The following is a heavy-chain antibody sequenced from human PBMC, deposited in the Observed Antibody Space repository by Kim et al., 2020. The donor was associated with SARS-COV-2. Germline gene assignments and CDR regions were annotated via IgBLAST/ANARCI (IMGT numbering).Heavy chain of an antibody. CDR1: GFTFSDNY. D-gene: IGHD5-12*01. V-gene: IGHV3-11*06. CDR3: ARDRDGYHSFDY. CDR2: ISSISHT. Sequence: GGSLRLSCAASGFTFSDNYMTWIRQAPGQGLEWLSAISSISHTSYTDSVKGRFTISRDNAKKSLYLQMNSLRVDDTGIYYCARDRDGYHSFDYGGQGTLVTVSS. J-gene: IGHJ4*02.